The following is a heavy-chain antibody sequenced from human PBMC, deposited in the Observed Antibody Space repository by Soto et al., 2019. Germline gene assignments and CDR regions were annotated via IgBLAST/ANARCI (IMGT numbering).Heavy chain of an antibody. J-gene: IGHJ4*02. CDR1: GFTFSSYA. V-gene: IGHV3-23*01. CDR3: AKDHRAQQLARRTPNYFDY. CDR2: ISGSGGST. D-gene: IGHD6-13*01. Sequence: GGSLRLSCAASGFTFSSYAMSWVRQAPGKGLEWVSAISGSGGSTYYADSVKGRFTISRDNSKNTLYLQMNSLRAEDTAVYYCAKDHRAQQLARRTPNYFDYWGQGTLVTVSS.